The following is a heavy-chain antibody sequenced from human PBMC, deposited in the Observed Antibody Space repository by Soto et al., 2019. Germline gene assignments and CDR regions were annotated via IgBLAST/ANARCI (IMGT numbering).Heavy chain of an antibody. V-gene: IGHV4-61*01. Sequence: SETLSLTCTVSGGSVSSGSYYWSWIRQPPGKGLEWIGYIYYSGSTNYNPSLKSRVTISVDTSKNQFSLKLSSVTAADTAVYYCARGSVFMTTVEFDPWGRGTLVTVSS. CDR3: ARGSVFMTTVEFDP. D-gene: IGHD4-17*01. CDR1: GGSVSSGSYY. J-gene: IGHJ5*02. CDR2: IYYSGST.